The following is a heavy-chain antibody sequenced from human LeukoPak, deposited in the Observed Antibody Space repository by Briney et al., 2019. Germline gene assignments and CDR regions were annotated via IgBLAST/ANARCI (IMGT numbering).Heavy chain of an antibody. J-gene: IGHJ6*02. V-gene: IGHV1-69*04. D-gene: IGHD3-3*01. Sequence: GASVKVSCKASGGTFSSYAISRVRQAPGQGLEWLGRIIPIFGIANYAQKFQGRVTITADKSTSTAYMELSSLRSEDTAVYYCARDLQISDYDFWSGLYGMDVWGQGTTVTVSS. CDR3: ARDLQISDYDFWSGLYGMDV. CDR2: IIPIFGIA. CDR1: GGTFSSYA.